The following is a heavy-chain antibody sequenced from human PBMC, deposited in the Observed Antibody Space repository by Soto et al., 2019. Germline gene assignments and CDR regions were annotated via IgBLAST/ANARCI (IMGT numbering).Heavy chain of an antibody. J-gene: IGHJ6*02. Sequence: GGSLRLSCAASGFTFSSYAMSWVRQAPGKGLEWVSAISGSGGSTYYADSVKGRFTISRDNSKNTLYLQMNSLRAEDTAVYYCAKSRLTMVRGVNYYYYGMDVWGQGTTVTVSS. CDR3: AKSRLTMVRGVNYYYYGMDV. V-gene: IGHV3-23*01. D-gene: IGHD3-10*01. CDR2: ISGSGGST. CDR1: GFTFSSYA.